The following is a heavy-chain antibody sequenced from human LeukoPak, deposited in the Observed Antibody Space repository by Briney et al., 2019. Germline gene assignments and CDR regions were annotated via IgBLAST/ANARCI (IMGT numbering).Heavy chain of an antibody. CDR1: GGTFSSYA. V-gene: IGHV1-69*04. CDR3: ARVPRPLNCSSTSCHPSGPYYYYGMDV. J-gene: IGHJ6*02. D-gene: IGHD2-2*01. CDR2: IIPILGIA. Sequence: EASVKVSCKASGGTFSSYAISWVRQAPGQGLEWMGRIIPILGIANYAQKFQGRVTITADKSTSTAYMELSSLRSEDTAVYYCARVPRPLNCSSTSCHPSGPYYYYGMDVWGQGTTVTVSS.